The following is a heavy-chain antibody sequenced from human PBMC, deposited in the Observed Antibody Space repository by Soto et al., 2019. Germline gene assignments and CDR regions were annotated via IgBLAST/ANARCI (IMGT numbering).Heavy chain of an antibody. D-gene: IGHD5-12*01. Sequence: ASVKVSCKASGGTFSSYTISWVRQAPGQGLEWMGRIIPILGIANYAQKFQGRVTITADKSTSTAYMELSSLRSEDTAVYYCARSLTEATTWGYYYMDVWGKGTTVTVSS. CDR2: IIPILGIA. V-gene: IGHV1-69*02. J-gene: IGHJ6*03. CDR1: GGTFSSYT. CDR3: ARSLTEATTWGYYYMDV.